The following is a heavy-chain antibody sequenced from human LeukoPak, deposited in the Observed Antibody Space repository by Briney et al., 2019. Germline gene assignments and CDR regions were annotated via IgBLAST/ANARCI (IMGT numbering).Heavy chain of an antibody. D-gene: IGHD3-10*01. V-gene: IGHV3-53*01. J-gene: IGHJ5*02. CDR2: IYSGGST. Sequence: RPGGSLRLSCAVSGLTFNNYAMSWVRQAPGKGLEWVSVIYSGGSTYYADSVKGRFTISRDNSKNTLYLQMNSLRAEDTAVYYCVNMVRGSHFDPWGQGTLVTVSS. CDR3: VNMVRGSHFDP. CDR1: GLTFNNYA.